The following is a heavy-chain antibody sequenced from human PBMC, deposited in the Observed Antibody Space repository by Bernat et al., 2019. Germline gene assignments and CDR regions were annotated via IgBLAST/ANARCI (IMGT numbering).Heavy chain of an antibody. J-gene: IGHJ6*02. CDR1: GFTFSSYA. V-gene: IGHV3-30-3*01. D-gene: IGHD3/OR15-3a*01. Sequence: QVQLVESGGGVVQPGRSLRLSCAASGFTFSSYAMHWVRQAPGKGLEWVAVISYDGSNKYYADSVKGRFTISRDNSKNTLYLQMDSLRAEDTAVYFCAKAGAYRDFLDVWGQGTTVTVSS. CDR3: AKAGAYRDFLDV. CDR2: ISYDGSNK.